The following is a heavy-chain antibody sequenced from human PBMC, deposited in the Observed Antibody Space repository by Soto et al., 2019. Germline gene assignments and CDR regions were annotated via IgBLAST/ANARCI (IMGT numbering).Heavy chain of an antibody. Sequence: QVQLVQSGAEVKKHGASVKVSCKASGYTITSYGIRWVRQAPEQGLEWMGWISANNGNTNYAQKLQGRVTMTTDTSTSTAYMELRSLRSDDTAVYYCARDAAMALLDYWGQGTLVTVSS. CDR2: ISANNGNT. J-gene: IGHJ4*02. CDR1: GYTITSYG. V-gene: IGHV1-18*01. CDR3: ARDAAMALLDY. D-gene: IGHD5-18*01.